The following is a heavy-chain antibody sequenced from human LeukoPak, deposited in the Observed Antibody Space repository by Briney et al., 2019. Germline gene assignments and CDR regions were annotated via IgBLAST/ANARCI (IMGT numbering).Heavy chain of an antibody. CDR1: GGSISSGSYY. CDR3: ARLSLATSFDY. Sequence: PSQTLSLTCTVSGGSISSGSYYWSWIRQHPGKGLEWIGYIYYSWSTYYNPSLKSRLTISVDTSKNQFSLKLSSVTAADTAVYYCARLSLATSFDYWGQGTLVTVSS. D-gene: IGHD5-12*01. V-gene: IGHV4-31*03. J-gene: IGHJ4*02. CDR2: IYYSWST.